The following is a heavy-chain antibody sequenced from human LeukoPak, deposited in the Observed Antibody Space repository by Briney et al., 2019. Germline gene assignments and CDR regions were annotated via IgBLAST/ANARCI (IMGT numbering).Heavy chain of an antibody. CDR1: GFTFSSYG. J-gene: IGHJ6*04. V-gene: IGHV3-30*18. Sequence: GGSLRLSCAASGFTFSSYGMHWVRQAPGKGLEWVAVISFDGSNKYYADSVKGRFTISRDNSKNTPYLQMNSLRAEDTAVYYCAKDLSGIQDYYYGMDVWGKGTTVTVSS. CDR2: ISFDGSNK. CDR3: AKDLSGIQDYYYGMDV. D-gene: IGHD6-13*01.